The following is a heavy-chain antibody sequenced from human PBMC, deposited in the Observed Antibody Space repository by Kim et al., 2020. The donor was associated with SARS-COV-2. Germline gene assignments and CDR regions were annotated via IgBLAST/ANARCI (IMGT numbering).Heavy chain of an antibody. J-gene: IGHJ4*02. CDR2: INAGVGHT. CDR3: ARITAAATKSFDY. V-gene: IGHV1-3*01. Sequence: ASVKVSCKASGYTFTDYPIHWVRQVPGQRPEWMGWINAGVGHTKYSEKFQDRVTITSDTSASTVYMELYSLRSEDTAVYYCARITAAATKSFDYWGQGTLVTVST. CDR1: GYTFTDYP. D-gene: IGHD2-15*01.